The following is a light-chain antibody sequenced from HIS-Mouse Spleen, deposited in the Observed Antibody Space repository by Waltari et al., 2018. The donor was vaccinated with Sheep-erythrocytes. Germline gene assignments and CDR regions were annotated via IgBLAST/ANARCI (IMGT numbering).Light chain of an antibody. CDR1: QGISSW. CDR3: QQANSFPLS. J-gene: IGKJ4*01. Sequence: DIQMTQYPSSVSASVGDRVTITCRASQGISSWLVWYQQKPGKAPKLLIYAASSLQSGVPSRFSGSGSGTDFTLTISSLQPEDFATYYCQQANSFPLSFGGGTKVEIK. V-gene: IGKV1-12*01. CDR2: AAS.